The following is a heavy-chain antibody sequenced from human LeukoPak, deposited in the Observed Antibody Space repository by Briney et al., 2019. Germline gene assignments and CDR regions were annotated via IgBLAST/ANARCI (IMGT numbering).Heavy chain of an antibody. CDR3: ARKNDYVADYYIDV. Sequence: SETLSLTCTVSGGSISSGGYYWNWIRQYPGTGLEWIGFLSYSGRTNYNPSLKSRVTMSVDTSKNQFSLRLNSVTAADTAVYYCARKNDYVADYYIDVWGKGTAVTVSS. J-gene: IGHJ6*03. CDR2: LSYSGRT. D-gene: IGHD3-16*01. CDR1: GGSISSGGYY. V-gene: IGHV4-31*03.